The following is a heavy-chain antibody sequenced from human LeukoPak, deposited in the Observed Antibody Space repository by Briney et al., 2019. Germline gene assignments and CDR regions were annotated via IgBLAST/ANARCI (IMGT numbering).Heavy chain of an antibody. CDR3: ARDRHLLATSYGDY. J-gene: IGHJ4*02. V-gene: IGHV1-18*01. CDR1: GYTFTSYG. D-gene: IGHD5-12*01. CDR2: ISAYNGNT. Sequence: ASVKVSCKASGYTFTSYGISWVRQAPGQGLEWMGWISAYNGNTNYAQMLQGRVTMTTDTSTSTAYMELRSLRSDDTAVYYCARDRHLLATSYGDYWGQGTLVTVSS.